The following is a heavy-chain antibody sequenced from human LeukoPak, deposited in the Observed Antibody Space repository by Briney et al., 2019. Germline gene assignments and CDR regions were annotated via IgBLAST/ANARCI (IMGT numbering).Heavy chain of an antibody. J-gene: IGHJ4*02. CDR2: ISGSGGST. V-gene: IGHV3-23*01. CDR3: AKVGGSSQYYYDSSGDFDC. CDR1: GFTFSSYA. D-gene: IGHD3-22*01. Sequence: GGSLRLSCAASGFTFSSYAMSWVRQAPGKGLEWVSAISGSGGSTYYADSVKGRFTISRDNSKNTLYLQMNSLRAEDTAVYYCAKVGGSSQYYYDSSGDFDCWGQGTLVTVSS.